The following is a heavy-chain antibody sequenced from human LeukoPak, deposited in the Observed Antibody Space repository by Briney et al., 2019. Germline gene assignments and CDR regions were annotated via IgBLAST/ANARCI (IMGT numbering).Heavy chain of an antibody. Sequence: GGSLRLSCAASGFTFSSSAMSWVRQAPGKGLEWVSSISGSGSGGSTYYADSVKGRFTISRDNSKNTLYLQMNSLRAEDTAVYYCAKSGYNRFDYWGQGTLVAVSS. CDR1: GFTFSSSA. J-gene: IGHJ4*02. CDR2: ISGSGSGGST. CDR3: AKSGYNRFDY. D-gene: IGHD5-24*01. V-gene: IGHV3-23*01.